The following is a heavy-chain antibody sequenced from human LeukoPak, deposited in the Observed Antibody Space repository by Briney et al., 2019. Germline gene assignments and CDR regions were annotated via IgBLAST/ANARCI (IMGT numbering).Heavy chain of an antibody. Sequence: ASVKVSCEASGYGFTGYYIHWVRQAPGQGLEWVGWIDPNSGDARYRQSFQDRVTLTRDISIRTAYMELTRLKSDDTATYYCAIPQRIAISGTSLDICGHGSLVIVSS. CDR2: IDPNSGDA. CDR1: GYGFTGYY. CDR3: AIPQRIAISGTSLDI. J-gene: IGHJ4*01. D-gene: IGHD3-16*02. V-gene: IGHV1-2*02.